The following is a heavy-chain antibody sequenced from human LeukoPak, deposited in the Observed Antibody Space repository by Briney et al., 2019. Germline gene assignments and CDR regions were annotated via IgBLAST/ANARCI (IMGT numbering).Heavy chain of an antibody. CDR1: GYSFTSYW. V-gene: IGHV5-51*01. D-gene: IGHD1-26*01. J-gene: IGHJ3*02. CDR3: ATSRLVGVSNDAFDI. CDR2: IYPGDSDT. Sequence: KNGESLKISCKGSGYSFTSYWIGWVRQMPGKGLEWMGIIYPGDSDTRYSPSFQGQVTISADKSISTAYLQWSSLKASDTAMYYCATSRLVGVSNDAFDIWGQGTMVTVSS.